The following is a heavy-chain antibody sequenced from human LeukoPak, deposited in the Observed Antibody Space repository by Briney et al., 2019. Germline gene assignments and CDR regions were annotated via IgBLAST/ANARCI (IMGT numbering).Heavy chain of an antibody. Sequence: PSETLSLTCTVSGGSINTYYWSWIRQPPGKRLEWIGHVSYSVSPNYNPSFKSRLTISLDSSKNQFSLKVTSVTAADTAVYYCARSKDILTGYCFDYWGQGTLVTVSS. CDR3: ARSKDILTGYCFDY. CDR2: VSYSVSP. D-gene: IGHD3-9*01. J-gene: IGHJ4*02. CDR1: GGSINTYY. V-gene: IGHV4-59*01.